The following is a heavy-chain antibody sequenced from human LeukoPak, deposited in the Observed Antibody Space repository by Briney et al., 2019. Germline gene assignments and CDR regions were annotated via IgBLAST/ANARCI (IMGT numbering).Heavy chain of an antibody. D-gene: IGHD1-26*01. V-gene: IGHV3-23*01. Sequence: GGSLRLSCAASGFTFSSYAMSWVRQAPGKGLEWVSGISGSGGSTFYADSVKGRFTISRDNSKNTLYVEINSLRAEDTAVYYCAKTLGATTPPFDYWGQGTLVTVSS. CDR3: AKTLGATTPPFDY. CDR2: ISGSGGST. J-gene: IGHJ4*02. CDR1: GFTFSSYA.